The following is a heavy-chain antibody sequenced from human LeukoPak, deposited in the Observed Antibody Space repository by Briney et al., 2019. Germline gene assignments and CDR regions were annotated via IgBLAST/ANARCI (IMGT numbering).Heavy chain of an antibody. CDR2: ISYDGRIK. CDR1: GFSFRSYA. D-gene: IGHD6-19*01. CDR3: ARDQESGQWLVRLFDY. Sequence: GGSLRLSCTPSGFSFRSYAMHWVRQAPGKGLEWVALISYDGRIKYYADSVKGRFTISRDNSENTLYLQMNSLRAEDTAVYYCARDQESGQWLVRLFDYWGQGTLVTVSS. V-gene: IGHV3-30*04. J-gene: IGHJ4*02.